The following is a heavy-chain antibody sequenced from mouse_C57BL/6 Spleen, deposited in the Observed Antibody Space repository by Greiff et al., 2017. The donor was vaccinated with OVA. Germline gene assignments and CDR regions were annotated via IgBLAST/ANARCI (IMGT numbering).Heavy chain of an antibody. CDR1: GFTFNTYA. Sequence: EVKVVESGGGLVQPKGSLKLSCAASGFTFNTYAMHWVRQAPGKGLEWVARIRSKSSNYATYYADSVKDRFTISRDDSQSMLYLQMNNLKTEDTARYYWVREGGYYGLFDYWGQGTTLTVSS. CDR2: IRSKSSNYAT. D-gene: IGHD1-1*01. V-gene: IGHV10-3*01. J-gene: IGHJ2*01. CDR3: VREGGYYGLFDY.